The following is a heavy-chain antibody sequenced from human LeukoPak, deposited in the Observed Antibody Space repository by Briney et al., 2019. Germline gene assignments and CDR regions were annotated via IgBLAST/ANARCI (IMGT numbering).Heavy chain of an antibody. CDR1: GGTFSSYA. Sequence: GASVKVSCKASGGTFSSYAISWVRQAPGQGLEWMGGIIPIFGTANCAQKFQGRVTITADKSTSTAYMELSSLRSEDTAVYYCARVGLSVDTAMGFNWFDPWGQGTLITVSS. CDR3: ARVGLSVDTAMGFNWFDP. J-gene: IGHJ5*02. CDR2: IIPIFGTA. V-gene: IGHV1-69*06. D-gene: IGHD5-18*01.